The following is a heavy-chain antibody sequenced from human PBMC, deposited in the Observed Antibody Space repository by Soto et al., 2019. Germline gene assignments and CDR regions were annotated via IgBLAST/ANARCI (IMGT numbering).Heavy chain of an antibody. CDR1: GGSISSGGYY. J-gene: IGHJ4*02. CDR3: ARSPRGDCSSTSCYGTFDY. CDR2: IYYSGST. V-gene: IGHV4-31*03. Sequence: QVQLQESGPGLVKPSQTLSLTCTVSGGSISSGGYYWSWIRQHPGKGLEWIGYIYYSGSTYYNPSLKSRVTISVDTSKNQFYLKLSSVTAADTAVYYCARSPRGDCSSTSCYGTFDYWGQGTLVTVSS. D-gene: IGHD2-2*01.